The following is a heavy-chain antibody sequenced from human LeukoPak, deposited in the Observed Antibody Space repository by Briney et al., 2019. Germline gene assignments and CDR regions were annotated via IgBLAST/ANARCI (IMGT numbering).Heavy chain of an antibody. CDR2: INQSGST. D-gene: IGHD3-10*01. J-gene: IGHJ5*02. V-gene: IGHV4-34*01. CDR1: GGSFSGYY. Sequence: SETLSLTCAVYGGSFSGYYGSWSRQPPGKGPEGIGEINQSGSTNYNPSLTRRGTISVDQPKNQYSLTLRSVTGADTAGSYCAGGPLLQTYYYGSGSYVFLYNWFDPWGQGTLVTVSS. CDR3: AGGPLLQTYYYGSGSYVFLYNWFDP.